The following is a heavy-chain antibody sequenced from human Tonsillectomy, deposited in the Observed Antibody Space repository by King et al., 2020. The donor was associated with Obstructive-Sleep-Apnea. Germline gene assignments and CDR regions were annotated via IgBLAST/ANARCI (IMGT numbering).Heavy chain of an antibody. D-gene: IGHD3-22*01. CDR2: IYSGGST. CDR3: ARRVDLYSYTPIDS. V-gene: IGHV3-66*01. J-gene: IGHJ4*02. Sequence: EVQLVESGGGLVQPGGSLRLSCAASGFSVTKNYMNWVRQAPGKGLEWVAVIYSGGSTFYADSVKGRFTISRDYSKNTLYLQMSSLRAEDTAVYFCARRVDLYSYTPIDSWGQGTLVTVSS. CDR1: GFSVTKNY.